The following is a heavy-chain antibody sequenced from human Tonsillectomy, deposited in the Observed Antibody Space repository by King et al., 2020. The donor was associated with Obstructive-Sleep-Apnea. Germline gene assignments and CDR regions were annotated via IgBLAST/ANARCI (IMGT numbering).Heavy chain of an antibody. J-gene: IGHJ5*02. Sequence: QLQESGPGLVKPSQTLSLTCTVSGGSISSGDYYWSWIRQPPGKGLEWIGYIYYSGSTYYNPSLKSRVTISVDTSKNQFSLKLSSVTAADTAVYYCARIWPVWFGESQNWFDPWGQGTLVTVSS. D-gene: IGHD3-10*01. CDR2: IYYSGST. V-gene: IGHV4-30-4*01. CDR3: ARIWPVWFGESQNWFDP. CDR1: GGSISSGDYY.